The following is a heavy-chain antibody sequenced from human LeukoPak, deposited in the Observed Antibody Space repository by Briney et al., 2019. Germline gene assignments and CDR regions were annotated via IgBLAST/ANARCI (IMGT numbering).Heavy chain of an antibody. J-gene: IGHJ4*02. Sequence: ASVKVSCKASGYTFTTYGISWVRQAPGQGLEWMGWISPYNGNTNYAQKLQGKVTMTTDTSTSTAYMELRSLRSDDTAVYYCARDRAVVVAATDYWGQGTLVTVSS. CDR3: ARDRAVVVAATDY. V-gene: IGHV1-18*01. D-gene: IGHD2-15*01. CDR2: ISPYNGNT. CDR1: GYTFTTYG.